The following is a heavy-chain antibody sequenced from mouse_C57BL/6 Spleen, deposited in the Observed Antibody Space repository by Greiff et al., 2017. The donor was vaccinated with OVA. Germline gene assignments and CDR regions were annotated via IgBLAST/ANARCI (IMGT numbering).Heavy chain of an antibody. D-gene: IGHD2-4*01. Sequence: DVQLVESGGGLVQPKGSLKLSCAASGFSFNTYAMNWVRQAPGKGLEWVARIRSKSNNYATYYADSVKDRFTISRDDSESMLYLQMNNLKTEDTAMYYCVRPDYYGYFDVWGTGTTVTVSS. CDR2: IRSKSNNYAT. J-gene: IGHJ1*03. V-gene: IGHV10-1*01. CDR1: GFSFNTYA. CDR3: VRPDYYGYFDV.